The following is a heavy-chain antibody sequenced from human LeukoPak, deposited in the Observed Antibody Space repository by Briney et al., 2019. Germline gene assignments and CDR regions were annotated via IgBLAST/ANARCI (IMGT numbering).Heavy chain of an antibody. D-gene: IGHD2-2*01. Sequence: GGSLRLSCAAAGFTFSSYSMNWVRQAPGKGLEWVSSISSSSSYIYYADSVKGRFTISRDNAKNSLYLQMNSLRAEDTAVYYCARVHLGYCSSTSCYPPDYWGQGTLVTVSS. CDR3: ARVHLGYCSSTSCYPPDY. CDR2: ISSSSSYI. CDR1: GFTFSSYS. J-gene: IGHJ4*02. V-gene: IGHV3-21*01.